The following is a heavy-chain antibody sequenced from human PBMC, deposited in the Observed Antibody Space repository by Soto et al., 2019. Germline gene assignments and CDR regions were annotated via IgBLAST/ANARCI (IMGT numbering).Heavy chain of an antibody. D-gene: IGHD5-18*01. CDR3: AKDRDTAMDHYFDY. Sequence: QVQLVESGGGVVQPGRSLRLSCAASGFTFSSYGMHWVRQAPGKGLEWVAVISYDGSNKYYADSVKGRFTISRDNSKNTLYLQMNSLRAEDTAVYYCAKDRDTAMDHYFDYWGQGTLVTVSS. CDR1: GFTFSSYG. J-gene: IGHJ4*02. CDR2: ISYDGSNK. V-gene: IGHV3-30*18.